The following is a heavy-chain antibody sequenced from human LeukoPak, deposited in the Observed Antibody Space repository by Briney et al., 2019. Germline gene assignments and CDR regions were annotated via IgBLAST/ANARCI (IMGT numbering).Heavy chain of an antibody. Sequence: GRSLRLSCTPSGGTFGDYAVSWVRHAPGQGLEWLGFITSKAFGGTAEYVAAVKGRFTISRDDSKSLAYLQMNSLKTEDTAVYYCTREREAAAGINALDIWGQGTMVTVSS. CDR1: GGTFGDYA. J-gene: IGHJ3*02. CDR3: TREREAAAGINALDI. D-gene: IGHD6-13*01. CDR2: ITSKAFGGTA. V-gene: IGHV3-49*04.